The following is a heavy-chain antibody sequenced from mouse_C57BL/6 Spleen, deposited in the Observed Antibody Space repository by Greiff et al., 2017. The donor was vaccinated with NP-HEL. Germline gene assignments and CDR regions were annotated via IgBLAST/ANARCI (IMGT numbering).Heavy chain of an antibody. CDR1: GYSITSGHY. CDR3: ARRTGVALAY. V-gene: IGHV3-6*01. CDR2: ISDHGSN. Sequence: EVKLQQSGPGLVKPSQSLSLTCSVTGYSITSGHYWNWFRQFPGNKQEWMGYISDHGSNNTNPSLKNRITITRNTSKNQFILKLNAVITEDTATYYCARRTGVALAYWGQGTTLPVSS. D-gene: IGHD1-1*01. J-gene: IGHJ2*01.